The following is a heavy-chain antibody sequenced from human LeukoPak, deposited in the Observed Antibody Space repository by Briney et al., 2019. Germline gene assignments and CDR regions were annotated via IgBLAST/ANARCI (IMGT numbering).Heavy chain of an antibody. Sequence: ASVKVSCKASGYTLTAYFIHWVRQAPGQGLEWMGRINPNDGGTDYAQKFQGRVTMTWDTSISTAYMELTSLRSDDTAVYHCARTYSGWSPFDYWGQGTPVTVSS. J-gene: IGHJ4*02. CDR2: INPNDGGT. D-gene: IGHD6-19*01. CDR3: ARTYSGWSPFDY. V-gene: IGHV1-2*06. CDR1: GYTLTAYF.